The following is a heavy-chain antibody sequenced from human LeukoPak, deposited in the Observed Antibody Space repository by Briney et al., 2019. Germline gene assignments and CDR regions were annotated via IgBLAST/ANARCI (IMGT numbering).Heavy chain of an antibody. V-gene: IGHV3-7*04. J-gene: IGHJ3*02. CDR3: ARGTTGAFDI. D-gene: IGHD2/OR15-2a*01. CDR2: IKEDGSEK. CDR1: GFTFSDYA. Sequence: GGSLRLSCGASGFTFSDYAMTWVRQAPGKGLEWVANIKEDGSEKYYVDSVKGRFTISRDNAKNSLYLQMNSLRAEDTAVYYCARGTTGAFDIWGQGTMVTVSS.